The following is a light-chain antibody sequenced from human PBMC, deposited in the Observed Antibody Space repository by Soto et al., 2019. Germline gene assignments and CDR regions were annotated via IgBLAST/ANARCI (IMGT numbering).Light chain of an antibody. CDR1: QTVNVN. Sequence: EVVLTQSPATLSLSPGERATLSCRASQTVNVNLAWHQQKPGQAPRLLIYGASTRAAGVPARFTGSGSGTEFTLSISSLQSDDVAVYYCQEDNHWPPYTVGQGTKLEIK. J-gene: IGKJ2*01. V-gene: IGKV3-15*01. CDR2: GAS. CDR3: QEDNHWPPYT.